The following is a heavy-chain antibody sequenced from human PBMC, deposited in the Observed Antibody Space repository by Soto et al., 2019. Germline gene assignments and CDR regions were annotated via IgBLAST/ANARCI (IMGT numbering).Heavy chain of an antibody. Sequence: GGSLRLACAASGFTFSSYAMHWVRQAPGKGLEWVAVISYDGSNKYYADSVKGRFTISRDNSKNTLYLQMNSLRAEDTAVYYCAKGKGPPLTGYPLYYYYYYMDVWGKGTTVTVSS. D-gene: IGHD3-9*01. CDR2: ISYDGSNK. CDR1: GFTFSSYA. V-gene: IGHV3-30-3*01. CDR3: AKGKGPPLTGYPLYYYYYYMDV. J-gene: IGHJ6*03.